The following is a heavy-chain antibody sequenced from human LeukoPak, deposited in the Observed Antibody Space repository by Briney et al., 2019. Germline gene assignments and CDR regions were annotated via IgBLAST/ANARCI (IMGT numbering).Heavy chain of an antibody. CDR2: IYGDT. CDR1: GFTFSSHW. Sequence: GESLRLSCAASGFTFSSHWMHWVRQAPGRGLVWVSRIYGDTYYADSVKGRFTISRDNAKNTLYLQMDSLRPEDTAVYYCARGSGSYGLWDYWGQGTLATVSS. J-gene: IGHJ4*02. V-gene: IGHV3-74*01. CDR3: ARGSGSYGLWDY. D-gene: IGHD1-26*01.